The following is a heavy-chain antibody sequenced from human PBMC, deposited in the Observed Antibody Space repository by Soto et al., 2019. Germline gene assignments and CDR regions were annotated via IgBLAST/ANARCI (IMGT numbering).Heavy chain of an antibody. CDR2: IYYSGDP. CDR3: ARLNRSGRYYPDY. D-gene: IGHD1-26*01. J-gene: IGHJ4*02. Sequence: SETLSLTCTVSGGSISSSSYYWGWIRQPPGKGLEWIGSIYYSGDPYYNPSLKSRVTISVDTSMSQFSLKLYSVTAADTAVYYCARLNRSGRYYPDYWGQGILVTVSS. V-gene: IGHV4-39*01. CDR1: GGSISSSSYY.